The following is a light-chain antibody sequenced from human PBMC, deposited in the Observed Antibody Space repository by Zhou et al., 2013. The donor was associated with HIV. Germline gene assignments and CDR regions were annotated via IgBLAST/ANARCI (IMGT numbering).Light chain of an antibody. CDR2: RAS. CDR3: QHYDSYPWT. CDR1: QSISSW. J-gene: IGKJ1*01. Sequence: DIQMTQSPSTLSASIGDRVTITCRASQSISSWLAWYQQKPGKAPKLLIYRASNLESGVPSRFSGSGSGTEFTLTISSLQPDDFATYYCQHYDSYPWTFGRGTKVEIK. V-gene: IGKV1-5*03.